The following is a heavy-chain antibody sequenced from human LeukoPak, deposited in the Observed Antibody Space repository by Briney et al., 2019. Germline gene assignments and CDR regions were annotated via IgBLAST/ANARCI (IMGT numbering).Heavy chain of an antibody. CDR2: IYYSGST. CDR3: ARVGGWRSPSGIYYYYYMDV. D-gene: IGHD6-19*01. V-gene: IGHV4-39*07. CDR1: GGSISSSNFY. J-gene: IGHJ6*03. Sequence: SDTLSLTCTVSGGSISSSNFYWGWIRQPPGKGLEWIGSIYYSGSTYYNPSLKSRVTISVDTSKNQFSLKLSSVTAADTAVYYCARVGGWRSPSGIYYYYYMDVWGKGTTVTISS.